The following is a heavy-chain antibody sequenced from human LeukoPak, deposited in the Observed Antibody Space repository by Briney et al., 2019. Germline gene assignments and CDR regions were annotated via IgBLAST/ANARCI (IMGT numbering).Heavy chain of an antibody. J-gene: IGHJ4*02. CDR3: ARHRSGWLQSSFDY. Sequence: SETLSLTCSVSGGSISSSSSYWGWIREPPGKGLEWIGSIYYSGSSFDNPALKSRVTISVDTSKNQFSLKLSSVTAADTAVYYCARHRSGWLQSSFDYWGQGTLVTVSS. D-gene: IGHD5-24*01. V-gene: IGHV4-39*01. CDR1: GGSISSSSSY. CDR2: IYYSGSS.